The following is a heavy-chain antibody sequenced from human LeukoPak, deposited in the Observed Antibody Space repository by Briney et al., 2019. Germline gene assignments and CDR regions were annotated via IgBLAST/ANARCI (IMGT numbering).Heavy chain of an antibody. J-gene: IGHJ5*02. D-gene: IGHD7-27*01. V-gene: IGHV4-39*01. CDR3: ASLGTLRS. Sequence: SETLSLTCTVSGDSVSSSSYCWGWIRQPPGKGLEWIGSISYSGTNYNNPSLKSRVSISIDTSKNQFSVKLTSVTAADTAMYYCASLGTLRSWGQGTLVTVSS. CDR1: GDSVSSSSYC. CDR2: ISYSGTN.